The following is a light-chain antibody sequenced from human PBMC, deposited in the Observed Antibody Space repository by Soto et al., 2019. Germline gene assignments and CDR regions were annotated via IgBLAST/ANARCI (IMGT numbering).Light chain of an antibody. CDR2: EVS. CDR3: SSYTSSSTYV. Sequence: QSALTQPASVPGSPGQSITISCTGTSSDVGGYNYVSWYQQHPGKAPKLMIYEVSNRPSGVSNRFSGSKSGNTASLTISGLQAEDEADYYCSSYTSSSTYVFGTGTKGTVL. V-gene: IGLV2-14*01. CDR1: SSDVGGYNY. J-gene: IGLJ1*01.